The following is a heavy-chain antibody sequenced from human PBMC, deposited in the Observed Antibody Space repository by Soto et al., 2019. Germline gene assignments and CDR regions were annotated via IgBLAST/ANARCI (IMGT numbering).Heavy chain of an antibody. CDR2: TKHKAASYTT. J-gene: IGHJ4*02. D-gene: IGHD4-4*01. V-gene: IGHV3-72*01. CDR1: GFTLIDHF. CDR3: VTLQFSRWFY. Sequence: PGGSLRLSCASSGFTLIDHFMDWVRQAPGKGLEWVGRTKHKAASYTTDYAASVNGRFTISRDDSKNSLYLQMNSLKTEDTAMYYCVTLQFSRWFYWGLGTLVTVSS.